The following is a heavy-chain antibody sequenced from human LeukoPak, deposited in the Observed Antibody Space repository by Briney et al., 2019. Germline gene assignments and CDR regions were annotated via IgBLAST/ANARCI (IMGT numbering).Heavy chain of an antibody. CDR3: ARDRGMTTVTTFDY. Sequence: ASVKVSCKASGYTFTGYYMHWVRQAPGQGLEWMGWISAYNGNTNYAQKLQGRVTMTTDTSTSTAYMELRSLRSDDTAVYYCARDRGMTTVTTFDYWGQGTLVTVSS. J-gene: IGHJ4*02. D-gene: IGHD4-17*01. CDR2: ISAYNGNT. V-gene: IGHV1-18*04. CDR1: GYTFTGYY.